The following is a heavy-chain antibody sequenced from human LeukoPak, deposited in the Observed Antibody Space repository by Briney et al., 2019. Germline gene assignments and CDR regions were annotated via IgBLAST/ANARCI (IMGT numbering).Heavy chain of an antibody. J-gene: IGHJ5*02. V-gene: IGHV1-69*01. Sequence: GSSVKISCKASGDPFNSYALSWVRQAPGQGLEWMGGIIPIFGTANYAQKFQGRVTITADESTSTAYMELSSLRSEDTAVYYCARDGVGSAGGIWFDPWGQGTLVTVSS. CDR1: GDPFNSYA. CDR2: IIPIFGTA. CDR3: ARDGVGSAGGIWFDP. D-gene: IGHD3-16*01.